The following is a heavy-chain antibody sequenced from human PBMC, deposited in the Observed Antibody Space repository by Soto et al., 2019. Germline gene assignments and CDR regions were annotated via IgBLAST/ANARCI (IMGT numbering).Heavy chain of an antibody. CDR1: GYTFTSYY. D-gene: IGHD2-2*01. J-gene: IGHJ6*02. V-gene: IGHV1-46*01. Sequence: GASVKVSFKASGYTFTSYYMHWLRQAPGQGLEWMGIINPSGGSTSYAQKFQGRVTMTRDTSTSTVYMELSSLRSEDTAVYYCARDDIWRDIVVVPAAPHYYYGMDVWGQGTTVTVSS. CDR3: ARDDIWRDIVVVPAAPHYYYGMDV. CDR2: INPSGGST.